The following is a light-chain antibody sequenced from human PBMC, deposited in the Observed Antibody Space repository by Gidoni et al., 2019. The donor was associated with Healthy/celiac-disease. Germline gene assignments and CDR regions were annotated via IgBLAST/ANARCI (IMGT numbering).Light chain of an antibody. J-gene: IGKJ1*01. Sequence: DIQMTKSPSTLSASEGDRVTITCRASPNISSWLAWYQQKPGTAPKLLIYDASSLESGVPSRFSGTGSGTEFTLTIISLQPDDFATYYCQQYNSYRTFGQGTKVEIK. V-gene: IGKV1-5*01. CDR2: DAS. CDR3: QQYNSYRT. CDR1: PNISSW.